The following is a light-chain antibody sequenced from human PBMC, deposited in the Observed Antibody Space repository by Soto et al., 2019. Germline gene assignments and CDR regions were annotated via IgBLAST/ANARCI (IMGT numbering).Light chain of an antibody. CDR2: EVR. V-gene: IGLV2-23*02. Sequence: QSALTQPASVSGSPGQSITISCTGTSSDVGRYNLVSWYQQYPDKAPKLMIYEVRERSSGVSNRFSGSKSDNTASLTSSGLHTEDEADYYCSSSEDTGTFVVLGGGPQLT. J-gene: IGLJ2*01. CDR3: SSSEDTGTFVV. CDR1: SSDVGRYNL.